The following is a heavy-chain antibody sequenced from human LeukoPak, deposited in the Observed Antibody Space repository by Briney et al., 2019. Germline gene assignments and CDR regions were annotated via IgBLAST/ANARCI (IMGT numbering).Heavy chain of an antibody. V-gene: IGHV1-2*02. J-gene: IGHJ4*02. CDR2: INPNSGGT. Sequence: ASVKVSCKASGYTFTGYYMHWVRQAPGQGLEWMGWINPNSGGTNYAQKFQGRVTMTRDTSISTAYMELSRLRSDDTAVYYCARDLGQYSSSLYYFDYWGQGTLVTVSS. CDR3: ARDLGQYSSSLYYFDY. CDR1: GYTFTGYY. D-gene: IGHD6-13*01.